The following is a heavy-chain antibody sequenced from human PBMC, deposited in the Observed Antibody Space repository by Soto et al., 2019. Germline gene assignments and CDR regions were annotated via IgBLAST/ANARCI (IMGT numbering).Heavy chain of an antibody. CDR2: ISSSSSYI. D-gene: IGHD2-21*02. J-gene: IGHJ2*01. Sequence: GGSLRLSCAASGFTFSSYSMNWVRQAPGKGLEWVSSISSSSSYIYYADSVKGRFTISRDNAKNSLYLQMNSLRAEDTAVYYCARDGDYNWYFDLWGRGTLVTVSS. V-gene: IGHV3-21*01. CDR1: GFTFSSYS. CDR3: ARDGDYNWYFDL.